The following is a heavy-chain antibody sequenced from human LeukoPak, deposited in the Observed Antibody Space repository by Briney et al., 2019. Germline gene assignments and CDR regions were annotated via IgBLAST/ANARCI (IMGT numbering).Heavy chain of an antibody. V-gene: IGHV3-64D*09. CDR2: ISDSGGST. D-gene: IGHD1-26*01. CDR3: VKDVGGSYAFDY. CDR1: GFPFSSYA. J-gene: IGHJ4*02. Sequence: GGSLRLSCSASGFPFSSYAMHWVRQAPGKGLEYVSAISDSGGSTYYADSVKGRFSISRDNSKNTLHLQMSTLRAEDTALYYCVKDVGGSYAFDYWGQGILVTVAS.